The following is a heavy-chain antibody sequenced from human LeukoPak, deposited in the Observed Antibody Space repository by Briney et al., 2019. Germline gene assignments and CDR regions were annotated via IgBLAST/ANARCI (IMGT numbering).Heavy chain of an antibody. J-gene: IGHJ4*02. CDR3: AKEVYKQLAAAGLDY. CDR1: GFTFSSYG. D-gene: IGHD6-13*01. Sequence: PGRSLRLSCAASGFTFSSYGMHWVRQAPGKGLEWVAVISYDGSNKYYADSVKGRFTISRDNSKNTLYLQMNSLRAEDTAVYYCAKEVYKQLAAAGLDYWGQATLVTVSS. V-gene: IGHV3-30*18. CDR2: ISYDGSNK.